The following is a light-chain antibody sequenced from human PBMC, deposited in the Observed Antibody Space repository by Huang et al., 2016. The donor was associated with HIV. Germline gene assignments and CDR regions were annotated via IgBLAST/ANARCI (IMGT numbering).Light chain of an antibody. J-gene: IGKJ4*01. CDR1: QTISTF. Sequence: DIQMTQSPSSLSASVGDRISITCRASQTISTFLNWYQQKPGKAPKLLIYAASNLQSGVSFRFSGTGSGTLFTLTVTGLLPDDFATYFCQQTSSVPLTFGGGTKVGMK. CDR2: AAS. V-gene: IGKV1-39*01. CDR3: QQTSSVPLT.